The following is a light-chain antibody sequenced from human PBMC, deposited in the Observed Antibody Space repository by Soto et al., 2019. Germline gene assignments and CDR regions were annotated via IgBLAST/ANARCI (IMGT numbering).Light chain of an antibody. CDR1: QDIRND. Sequence: DIQMTQSPSSLSASVGDRVTITCRASQDIRNDLCWYQQKPGKAPKRLIYAAFILQSGVPPRFSGNGSGTESTLTISSLQAEDYASYFFLQHKPYSLTFGQGTRLE. CDR3: LQHKPYSLT. V-gene: IGKV1-17*01. CDR2: AAF. J-gene: IGKJ5*01.